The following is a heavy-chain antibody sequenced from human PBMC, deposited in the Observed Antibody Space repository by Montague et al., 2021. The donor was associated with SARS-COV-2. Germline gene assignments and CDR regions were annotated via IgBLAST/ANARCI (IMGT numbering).Heavy chain of an antibody. Sequence: SETLSLTCAVYGGSFSGYYWSWIRQPPGKGLEWIGEINHSGSTNYNPSLKSRVTISVDTSKNQFSLKLSSVTAADTAVYYCAMPYCSSTSCHLYYGMDAWGQGTTVTVSS. V-gene: IGHV4-34*01. CDR1: GGSFSGYY. J-gene: IGHJ6*02. D-gene: IGHD2-2*01. CDR3: AMPYCSSTSCHLYYGMDA. CDR2: INHSGST.